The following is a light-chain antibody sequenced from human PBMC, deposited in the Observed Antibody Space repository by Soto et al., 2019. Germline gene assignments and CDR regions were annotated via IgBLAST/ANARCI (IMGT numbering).Light chain of an antibody. CDR1: QSVSSD. CDR3: QQYNNWPS. V-gene: IGKV3-15*01. Sequence: EIVMTQSPATLSVFPGETATLSCRASQSVSSDLAWYQQKPGQAPRLLIYGASTRATGIPARFTGSGSGTEFTLTISSLKSEEFALYYCQQYNNWPSFGPGTKVDMK. J-gene: IGKJ3*01. CDR2: GAS.